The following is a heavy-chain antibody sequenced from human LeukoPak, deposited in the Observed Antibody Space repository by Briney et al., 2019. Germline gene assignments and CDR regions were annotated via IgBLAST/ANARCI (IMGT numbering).Heavy chain of an antibody. J-gene: IGHJ6*02. CDR3: ARTGGMDV. Sequence: GGSLRLSCVGSGFTFSDHNMNWVREAPGKGLEWVSHISTSGSAIYYAASVKGRFTISRDNARNSLYLQMNSLRDEDTALYYCARTGGMDVWGQGTTVIVSS. CDR2: ISTSGSAI. V-gene: IGHV3-48*02. CDR1: GFTFSDHN.